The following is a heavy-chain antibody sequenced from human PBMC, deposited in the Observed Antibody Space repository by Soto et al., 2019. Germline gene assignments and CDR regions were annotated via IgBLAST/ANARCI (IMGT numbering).Heavy chain of an antibody. Sequence: QVQLVESGGGVVQPGRSLRLSCAASGFTFSSYGMHWVRQAPGKGLEWVAVISYDGSNKYYADSVKGRFTISRDNSKNTLYLQMNSLRAEDTAVYYCAKVSDIVVVPAAMDYGMDVWGQGTTVTVSS. D-gene: IGHD2-2*01. CDR2: ISYDGSNK. CDR1: GFTFSSYG. CDR3: AKVSDIVVVPAAMDYGMDV. V-gene: IGHV3-30*18. J-gene: IGHJ6*02.